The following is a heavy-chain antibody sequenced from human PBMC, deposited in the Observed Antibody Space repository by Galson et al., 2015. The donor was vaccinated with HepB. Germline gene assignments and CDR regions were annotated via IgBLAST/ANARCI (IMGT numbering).Heavy chain of an antibody. CDR2: IWYDGSNK. V-gene: IGHV3-33*01. CDR1: GFTFSSYG. D-gene: IGHD3-22*01. J-gene: IGHJ4*02. CDR3: ARDVVSSGYYPDY. Sequence: SLRLSCAASGFTFSSYGMHWVRQAPGKGLEWVAVIWYDGSNKYHADSVKGRFTISRDNSKNTLYLQMNSLRAEDTAVYYCARDVVSSGYYPDYRGQGTLVTVSS.